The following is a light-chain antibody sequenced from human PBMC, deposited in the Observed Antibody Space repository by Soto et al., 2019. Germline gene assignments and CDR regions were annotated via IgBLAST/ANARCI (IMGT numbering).Light chain of an antibody. CDR1: YSNIGRYY. V-gene: IGLV1-47*02. CDR3: AVWDDSLISYV. J-gene: IGLJ1*01. Sequence: QSVLTQPPSASETPGQRVTISCSGSYSNIGRYYVCCYQQFPGTAPKLLIFGNNQRPSGVPDRFSGSKSGTSASLAISGLRSEEEADYYCAVWDDSLISYVFGTGNKVT. CDR2: GNN.